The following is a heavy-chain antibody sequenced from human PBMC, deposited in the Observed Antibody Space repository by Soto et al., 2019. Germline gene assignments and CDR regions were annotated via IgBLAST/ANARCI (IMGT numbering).Heavy chain of an antibody. CDR2: INPNSGGT. CDR1: GYTFTGYY. J-gene: IGHJ6*02. CDR3: ARMSINYYDSSEGLYYYGMDV. D-gene: IGHD3-22*01. Sequence: QVQLVQSGAEVKKPGASVKVSCKASGYTFTGYYMHWVRQAPGQGLEWMGWINPNSGGTNYAQKFQGWGTMTRDTSISTAYMELSRLRSDDTAVYYCARMSINYYDSSEGLYYYGMDVWGQGTTVTVSS. V-gene: IGHV1-2*04.